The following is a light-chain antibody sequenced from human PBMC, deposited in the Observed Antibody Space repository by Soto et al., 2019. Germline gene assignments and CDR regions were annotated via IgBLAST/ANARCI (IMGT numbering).Light chain of an antibody. CDR1: QSVSTK. CDR2: GAS. J-gene: IGKJ3*01. Sequence: MVMTQSPATLSVSPGERATLSCRASQSVSTKLPWYQQKPGQAPRLLIYGASTRATGIPARFSGSGSGTEFTLTISSLQSEDFAVYYCQQYNNWPYTFGPGTRVDIK. CDR3: QQYNNWPYT. V-gene: IGKV3D-15*01.